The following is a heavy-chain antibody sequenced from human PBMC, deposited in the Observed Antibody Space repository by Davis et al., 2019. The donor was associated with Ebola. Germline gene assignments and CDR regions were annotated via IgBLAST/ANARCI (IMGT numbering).Heavy chain of an antibody. D-gene: IGHD2-15*01. Sequence: GGSLRLSCAASGFTFSSYWMSWVRQAPGKGLEWVANIKQDGSEKYYVDSVKGRFTISRDNAKNSLCLQMNSLRAEDTAVYYCARVRGGGYCSGGSCYVDYWGQGTLVTVSS. J-gene: IGHJ4*02. CDR1: GFTFSSYW. V-gene: IGHV3-7*01. CDR3: ARVRGGGYCSGGSCYVDY. CDR2: IKQDGSEK.